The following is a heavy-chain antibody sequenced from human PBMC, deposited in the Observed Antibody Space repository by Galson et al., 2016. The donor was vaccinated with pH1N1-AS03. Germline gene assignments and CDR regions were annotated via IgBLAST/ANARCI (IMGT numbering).Heavy chain of an antibody. V-gene: IGHV4-34*12. D-gene: IGHD3-10*01. J-gene: IGHJ4*02. CDR2: IIIGRGLPP. CDR1: RGSFGGAY. CDR3: ARRPTGIDY. Sequence: SETLSLTCPVSRGSFGGAYWTWIRQPPGKGLGWLGEIIIGRGLPPTYNPSLKRPVTISIATSRGELSLRLRSVTAADTGVYNCARRPTGIDYWGQGSQVTVSS.